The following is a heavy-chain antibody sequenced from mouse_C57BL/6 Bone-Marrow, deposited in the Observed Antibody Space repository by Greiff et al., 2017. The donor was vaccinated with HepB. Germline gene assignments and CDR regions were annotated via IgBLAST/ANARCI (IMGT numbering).Heavy chain of an antibody. J-gene: IGHJ1*03. D-gene: IGHD2-5*01. CDR1: GFTFSDYG. CDR2: ISSGSSTI. Sequence: EVHLVESGGGLVKPGGSLKLSCAASGFTFSDYGMHWVRQAPEKGLEWVAYISSGSSTIYYADTVKCRFTISRDNAKNTLFLQMTSLRSEDTAMYYCANHYSKDWYFDVWGTGTTVTVSS. V-gene: IGHV5-17*01. CDR3: ANHYSKDWYFDV.